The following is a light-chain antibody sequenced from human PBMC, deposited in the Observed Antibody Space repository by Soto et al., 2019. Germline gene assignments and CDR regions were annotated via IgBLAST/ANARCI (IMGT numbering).Light chain of an antibody. V-gene: IGKV3-15*01. Sequence: RVMTQSPATLSLSPGERATLSCRASQSVSTNVAWYQQKPGQAPRLLIYGASTRATDIPARFSGSGSGTDFTLTISSLQSDGFEVYYCQQYNNWPPWTFGQGTKVEVK. J-gene: IGKJ1*01. CDR1: QSVSTN. CDR3: QQYNNWPPWT. CDR2: GAS.